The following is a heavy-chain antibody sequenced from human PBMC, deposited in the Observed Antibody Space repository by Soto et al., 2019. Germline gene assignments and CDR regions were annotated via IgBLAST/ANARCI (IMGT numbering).Heavy chain of an antibody. V-gene: IGHV3-74*01. Sequence: EVQLVESGGGLVQPGGSLRLSCVASGFTFSNYWMYWVRQAPGEGLVWVSRINNDGSVSSYADSVKGRLTISRDTVKNTLYLQMDSLRAEDTAVYYCARRDCVGGTGDSLAGSFYYYMDVWGKGTTVTVFS. CDR3: ARRDCVGGTGDSLAGSFYYYMDV. CDR2: INNDGSVS. J-gene: IGHJ6*03. D-gene: IGHD2-15*01. CDR1: GFTFSNYW.